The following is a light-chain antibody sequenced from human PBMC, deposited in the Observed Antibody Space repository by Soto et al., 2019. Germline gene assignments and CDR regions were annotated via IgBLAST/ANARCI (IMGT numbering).Light chain of an antibody. V-gene: IGKV1-5*03. CDR1: QTISSW. CDR2: KAS. Sequence: DIQMTQSPSTLSASVGERVTITCRASQTISSWLAWYQQKPGKAPKLLIYKASTLKSGVPSRFSGSGSGTEFTLTISRLQPEDFAVYYCQHYGTSLTFGGGTKVDIK. J-gene: IGKJ4*01. CDR3: QHYGTSLT.